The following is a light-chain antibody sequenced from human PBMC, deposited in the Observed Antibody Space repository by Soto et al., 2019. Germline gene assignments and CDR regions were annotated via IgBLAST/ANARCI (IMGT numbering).Light chain of an antibody. CDR1: SSDVGGYKY. CDR2: DVS. V-gene: IGLV2-14*01. CDR3: SSYTSSSTL. Sequence: SVLPQPASVSGSPGQSITLSCPGTSSDVGGYKYVSWYQQHPGKAPKLIIYDVSDRPSGIFNRFSGSKSGNKASLTISGLQAEDEADYYCSSYTSSSTLFGTGTKVTVL. J-gene: IGLJ1*01.